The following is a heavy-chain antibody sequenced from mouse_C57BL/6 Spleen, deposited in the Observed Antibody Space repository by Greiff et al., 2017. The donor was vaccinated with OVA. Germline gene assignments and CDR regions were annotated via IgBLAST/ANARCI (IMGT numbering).Heavy chain of an antibody. CDR3: AREDSSGPWFAY. Sequence: EVKLQESGPGLVKPSQSLSLTCSVTVYSITRGYYWNWIRQFPGNKLEWMGYIISDGSNNYNPSLKNRISITRDTSKNQFFLKLNAVTTEDTATYDCAREDSSGPWFAYWGQGTLVTVAA. V-gene: IGHV3-6*01. CDR1: VYSITRGYY. CDR2: IISDGSN. D-gene: IGHD3-2*02. J-gene: IGHJ3*01.